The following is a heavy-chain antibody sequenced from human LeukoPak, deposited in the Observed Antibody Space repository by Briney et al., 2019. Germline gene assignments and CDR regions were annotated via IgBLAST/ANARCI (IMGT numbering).Heavy chain of an antibody. CDR2: IWYDGTNK. J-gene: IGHJ5*02. V-gene: IGHV3-33*08. CDR3: ARATVTRWFDP. D-gene: IGHD4-17*01. Sequence: PGGSLRLSCTASGFTVSSNYMSWVRQVPGKGLEWVAVIWYDGTNKYYADSVKGRFTISRDNSKSTLYLQMNSLRAEDTAVYYCARATVTRWFDPWGQGTLVTVSS. CDR1: GFTVSSNY.